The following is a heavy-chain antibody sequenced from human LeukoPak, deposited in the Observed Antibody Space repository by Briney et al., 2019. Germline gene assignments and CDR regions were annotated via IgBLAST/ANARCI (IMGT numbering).Heavy chain of an antibody. Sequence: GGSLRLSCAVSGFTFTSYWMSWVRQAPGKGLEWVANIKQDGSEKYYVDSVRGRFTISRDNAKNSLDLQMNSLRVEDTAVYYCAKGLRWNDYWGQGTLVTVSS. CDR2: IKQDGSEK. CDR1: GFTFTSYW. J-gene: IGHJ4*02. D-gene: IGHD4-23*01. V-gene: IGHV3-7*01. CDR3: AKGLRWNDY.